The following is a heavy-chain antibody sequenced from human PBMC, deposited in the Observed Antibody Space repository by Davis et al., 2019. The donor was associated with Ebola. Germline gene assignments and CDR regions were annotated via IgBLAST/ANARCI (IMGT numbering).Heavy chain of an antibody. J-gene: IGHJ4*02. Sequence: ASVKVSCKASGYTFTGYYMHWVRQAPGQGLEWMGRINPNSGGTNYAQKFQGRVTMTRDTSISTAYMELSRLRSDDTAVYYCARRSGYYLPFDYWGQGTLVTVSS. D-gene: IGHD3-22*01. CDR1: GYTFTGYY. CDR3: ARRSGYYLPFDY. V-gene: IGHV1-2*06. CDR2: INPNSGGT.